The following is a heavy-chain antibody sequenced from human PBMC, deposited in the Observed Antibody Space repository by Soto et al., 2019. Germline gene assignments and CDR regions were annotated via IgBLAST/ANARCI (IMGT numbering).Heavy chain of an antibody. Sequence: EVQLVESGGGLVQPGGSLRLSCAASGFTFSSYSMNWVRQAPGKGLEWVSYISSSSSTIYYADSVKGRFTISRDNAKNYRYRQRNGLGAGKRVCIYCAGSHPLGGRGGNLRYVRNVWGQGPTATVSS. D-gene: IGHD2-15*01. CDR3: AGSHPLGGRGGNLRYVRNV. CDR1: GFTFSSYS. V-gene: IGHV3-48*01. J-gene: IGHJ6*02. CDR2: ISSSSSTI.